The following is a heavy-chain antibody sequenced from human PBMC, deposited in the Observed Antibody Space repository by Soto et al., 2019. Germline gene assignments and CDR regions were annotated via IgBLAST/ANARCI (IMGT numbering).Heavy chain of an antibody. CDR1: GFTFSSYW. Sequence: EVQLVESGGGLVQPGGSLRLSCAASGFTFSSYWMSWVRQAPGKGLEWVANIKQDGSEKYYVGSVKGRFTISRDNAKNSLYLQMNSLRAEDTAVYYCAKMGVGELLSYYYYMDVWGKGTTVTVSS. D-gene: IGHD3-10*01. J-gene: IGHJ6*03. V-gene: IGHV3-7*01. CDR2: IKQDGSEK. CDR3: AKMGVGELLSYYYYMDV.